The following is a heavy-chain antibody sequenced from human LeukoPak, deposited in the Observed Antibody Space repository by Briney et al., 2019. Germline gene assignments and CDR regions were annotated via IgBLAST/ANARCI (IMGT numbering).Heavy chain of an antibody. D-gene: IGHD3-22*01. V-gene: IGHV5-51*01. CDR2: ILPGDSDT. J-gene: IGHJ5*02. CDR3: ARDSSGYLYNWFDP. CDR1: GYSLTNYW. Sequence: GESLKISCKGSGYSLTNYWIAWVRQMPGKGLEWMGSILPGDSDTRYSPSFQGQVTMSADKSISTAYLQWSSLKASDTAMYYCARDSSGYLYNWFDPWGQGTLVTVSS.